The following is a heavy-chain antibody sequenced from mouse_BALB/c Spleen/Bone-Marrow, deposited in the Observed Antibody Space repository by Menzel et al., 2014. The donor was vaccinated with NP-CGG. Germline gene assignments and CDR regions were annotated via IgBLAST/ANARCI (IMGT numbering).Heavy chain of an antibody. Sequence: EVHLVESGGGLVQPGGSLNLSCAASGFDFSRYWMSWARQAPGKGQEWIGEINPGSSTINYTPSLKDKFFISRDNAKNTLYLQMSKVRSEDTALYYCARLNGNYDAMDYWGQGTSVTVSS. CDR1: GFDFSRYW. J-gene: IGHJ4*01. CDR3: ARLNGNYDAMDY. CDR2: INPGSSTI. D-gene: IGHD2-1*01. V-gene: IGHV4-2*02.